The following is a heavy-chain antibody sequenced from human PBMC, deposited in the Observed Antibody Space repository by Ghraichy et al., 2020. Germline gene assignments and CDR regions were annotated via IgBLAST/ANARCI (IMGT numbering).Heavy chain of an antibody. CDR2: VSYDGSIK. Sequence: GGSLRLSCAASGFVFTTFAMHWVRQAPGKGLEWVAVVSYDGSIKFYANPVKGRFTISIDNSKNTLYLQVSSLRVEDTALYFCARGFVGYYSSGPDALDIWGQGTMVIVSS. D-gene: IGHD6-19*01. CDR3: ARGFVGYYSSGPDALDI. V-gene: IGHV3-30*04. CDR1: GFVFTTFA. J-gene: IGHJ3*02.